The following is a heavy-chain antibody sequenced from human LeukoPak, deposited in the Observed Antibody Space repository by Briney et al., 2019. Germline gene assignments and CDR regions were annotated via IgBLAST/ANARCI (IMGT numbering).Heavy chain of an antibody. D-gene: IGHD2-15*01. CDR1: GFTFSSYG. CDR2: ISYDGTNK. J-gene: IGHJ5*02. Sequence: PGGSLRLSCAASGFTFSSYGMHWVRQAPGKGLEWVAVISYDGTNKYYADSVKGRFTISRDNSKNTLYLQMNSLRAEDTAVYYCAKSGDIVVVVAATPWFDPWGQGTLVTVSS. CDR3: AKSGDIVVVVAATPWFDP. V-gene: IGHV3-30*18.